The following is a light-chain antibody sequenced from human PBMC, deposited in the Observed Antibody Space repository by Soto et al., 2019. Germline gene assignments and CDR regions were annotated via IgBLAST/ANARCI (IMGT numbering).Light chain of an antibody. CDR1: NSNIGRNT. Sequence: SVMTQPPSASGTPGQRVTISCSGSNSNIGRNTVNWYPQLPGTAPKLLIYSNNQRPSGVPDRFAGSKSGTAASRAISGLQSDDEADYYCAAWDDSLNDNYVFGTGTKVTVL. V-gene: IGLV1-44*01. CDR2: SNN. CDR3: AAWDDSLNDNYV. J-gene: IGLJ1*01.